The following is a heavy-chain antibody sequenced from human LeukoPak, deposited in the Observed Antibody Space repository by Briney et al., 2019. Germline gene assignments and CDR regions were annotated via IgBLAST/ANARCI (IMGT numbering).Heavy chain of an antibody. J-gene: IGHJ4*02. CDR1: GGSISSYY. V-gene: IGHV4-59*08. Sequence: PSETLSLTCTVSGGSISSYYWSWIRQPPGKGLEWIGYIYYSGSTNYNPSLKSRVTISVDTSKNQSSLKLSSVTAADTAVYYCARSVDTAMVFDYWGQGTLVTVSS. CDR2: IYYSGST. D-gene: IGHD5-18*01. CDR3: ARSVDTAMVFDY.